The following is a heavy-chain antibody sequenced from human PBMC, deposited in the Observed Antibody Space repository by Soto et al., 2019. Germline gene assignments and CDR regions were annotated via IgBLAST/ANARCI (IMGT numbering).Heavy chain of an antibody. CDR3: ARRYGSAIDY. V-gene: IGHV4-59*08. Sequence: SETLSLTCTVSGGSIRSYYWSWIRQPPGKGLEWIGYIYYSGRTNYNPSIKSRVTKSVDTSKNQFSLKLSSVTAADTAVYYCARRYGSAIDYWGQGTLVTVSS. J-gene: IGHJ4*02. CDR2: IYYSGRT. CDR1: GGSIRSYY. D-gene: IGHD1-26*01.